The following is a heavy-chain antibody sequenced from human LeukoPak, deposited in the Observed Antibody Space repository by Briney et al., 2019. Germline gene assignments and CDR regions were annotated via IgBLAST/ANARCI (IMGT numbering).Heavy chain of an antibody. J-gene: IGHJ6*03. D-gene: IGHD5-12*01. CDR2: MYYSGNS. CDR1: GGSISNNDYY. CDR3: VNLRLRGLYYMNV. Sequence: SETLSLTCTVSGGSISNNDYYWGWIRQPPGKGLQWMGSMYYSGNSYFSPSLKSRVTISLDTSKNQFSLRLSSVTAADTAVYFCVNLRLRGLYYMNVWGKGTTVIVSS. V-gene: IGHV4-39*07.